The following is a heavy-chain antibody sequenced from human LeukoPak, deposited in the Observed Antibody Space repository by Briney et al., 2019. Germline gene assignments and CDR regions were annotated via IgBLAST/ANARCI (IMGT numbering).Heavy chain of an antibody. V-gene: IGHV1-18*01. CDR3: ARQYGSGSPYDSDY. D-gene: IGHD3-10*01. J-gene: IGHJ4*02. CDR2: ISAYSGNT. CDR1: GYIFPSYG. Sequence: ASVKVSCKASGYIFPSYGITWVRQAPGQGVEWMGRISAYSGNTKYAQKIEGRVTMTTDTSTSTAYMELRSLRSDDTAVYYCARQYGSGSPYDSDYWGQGTLVTVSS.